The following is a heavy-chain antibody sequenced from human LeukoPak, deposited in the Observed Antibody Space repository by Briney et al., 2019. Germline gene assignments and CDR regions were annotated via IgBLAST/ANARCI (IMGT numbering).Heavy chain of an antibody. CDR1: GFMFSSYW. V-gene: IGHV3-7*01. J-gene: IGHJ4*02. CDR3: ARDERGGYLVE. CDR2: INGDGKTT. Sequence: PGGSLRLSCAASGFMFSSYWMSWVRQAPGRGLEWVANINGDGKTTQYADSVRGRITISRDNAKSSLHLQVSSLRAEDSALYYCARDERGGYLVEWGQGTLVTVSS. D-gene: IGHD3-22*01.